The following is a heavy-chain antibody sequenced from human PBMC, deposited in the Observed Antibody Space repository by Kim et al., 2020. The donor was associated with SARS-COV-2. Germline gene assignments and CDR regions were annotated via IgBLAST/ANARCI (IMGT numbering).Heavy chain of an antibody. CDR3: ARGRQLLPGRWFDP. V-gene: IGHV1-8*01. Sequence: ASVKVSCKASGYTFTSYDINWVRQATGQGLEWMGWMNPNSGNTGYAQKFQGRVTMTRNTSISTAYMELSSLRSEDTAVYYCARGRQLLPGRWFDPWGQGTLVTVSS. CDR1: GYTFTSYD. CDR2: MNPNSGNT. D-gene: IGHD2-2*01. J-gene: IGHJ5*02.